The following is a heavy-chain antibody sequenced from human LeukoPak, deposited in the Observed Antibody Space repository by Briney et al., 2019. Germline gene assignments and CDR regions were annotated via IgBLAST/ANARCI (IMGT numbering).Heavy chain of an antibody. Sequence: GGSLRLSCAASGFTFSNAWMSWVRQAPGKGLEWVGRIKSKTDGGTTDYAAPVKGRFTISRDDSKNTLYLQMNSLKTEDTGVYYCTTHTLTYFYGSGSYQTFDYWGQGTLVTVSS. J-gene: IGHJ4*02. CDR3: TTHTLTYFYGSGSYQTFDY. V-gene: IGHV3-15*01. CDR1: GFTFSNAW. CDR2: IKSKTDGGTT. D-gene: IGHD3-10*01.